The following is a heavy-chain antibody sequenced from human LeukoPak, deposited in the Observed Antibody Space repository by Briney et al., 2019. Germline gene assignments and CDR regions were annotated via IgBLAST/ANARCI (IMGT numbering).Heavy chain of an antibody. CDR3: AKDRLNSLELDY. CDR1: GFTFSSYG. Sequence: PGGSLRLSCAASGFTFSSYGMHWVRQAPGKGLEWVAFIRYDGSNKYYADSVKGRFTISRDNSKNTLYLQMNSLRAEDTAVYYCAKDRLNSLELDYWGQGTLVTVSS. J-gene: IGHJ4*02. D-gene: IGHD1-1*01. V-gene: IGHV3-30*02. CDR2: IRYDGSNK.